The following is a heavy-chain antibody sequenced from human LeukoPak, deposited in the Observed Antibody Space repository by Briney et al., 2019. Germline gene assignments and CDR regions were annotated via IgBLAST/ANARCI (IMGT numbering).Heavy chain of an antibody. CDR3: TRSHGVY. CDR2: VCYSGST. D-gene: IGHD4-17*01. V-gene: IGHV4-39*01. Sequence: KSSETLSLTCTVSGGSVSSTTYYWGWIRQPPGKGLEWIGIVCYSGSTYYRPSLESRVTISVNRSKNQFFLRLTSVTAADTAVYYCTRSHGVYWGQGTLVTVSS. J-gene: IGHJ4*02. CDR1: GGSVSSTTYY.